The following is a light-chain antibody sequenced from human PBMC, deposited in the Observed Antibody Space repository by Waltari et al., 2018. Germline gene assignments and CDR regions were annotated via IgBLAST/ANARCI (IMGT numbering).Light chain of an antibody. CDR1: QSVLYSSNNKTY. J-gene: IGKJ1*01. CDR3: QQYYGTPPT. V-gene: IGKV4-1*01. CDR2: WAS. Sequence: DIVMTQSPDSLAVSLGERATINCKSSQSVLYSSNNKTYLAWYQQKPGQPPKLLIYWASTRESGVPDRFSGSGSGTDFTLTISSLQAEDVAVYYCQQYYGTPPTFGQGTKVEIK.